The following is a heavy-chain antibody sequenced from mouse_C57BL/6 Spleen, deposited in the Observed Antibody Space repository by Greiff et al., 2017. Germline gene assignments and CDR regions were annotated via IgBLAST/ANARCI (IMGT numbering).Heavy chain of an antibody. D-gene: IGHD2-3*01. CDR2: IDPADGYT. CDR3: AREIYDGYSYYFDY. J-gene: IGHJ2*01. CDR1: GFNIKDYY. Sequence: EVQLQQSGAELVKPGASVKLSCTASGFNIKDYYMHWVKQRTEQGLEWIGRIDPADGYTKYAPKFQGKATITADTSSNTAYLKLISLTSEDTAVYYCAREIYDGYSYYFDYWGQGTTLTVSS. V-gene: IGHV14-2*01.